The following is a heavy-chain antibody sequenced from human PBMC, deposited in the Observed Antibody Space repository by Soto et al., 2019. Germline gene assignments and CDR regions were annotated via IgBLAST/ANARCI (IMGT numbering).Heavy chain of an antibody. V-gene: IGHV4-39*01. J-gene: IGHJ2*01. CDR3: ARHVTFYDSNVHLSYWYFAG. CDR2: LYYSGTT. Sequence: QLQLYESGPGLVKPSETLSLTCTVAGGSVSSRSDYWGWIRQSPGKGLEWIGSLYYSGTTYINPSLKSRSTIPVDNSKSQPTLTLGSLTAADTAVYYLARHVTFYDSNVHLSYWYFAGGGRGSLFPVSP. CDR1: GGSVSSRSDY. D-gene: IGHD3-22*01.